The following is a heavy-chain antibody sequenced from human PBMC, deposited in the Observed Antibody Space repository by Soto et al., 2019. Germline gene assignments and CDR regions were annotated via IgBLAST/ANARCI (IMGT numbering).Heavy chain of an antibody. CDR3: ASLYTAMARAYYYYGMDV. V-gene: IGHV4-61*01. J-gene: IGHJ6*02. CDR2: IYYSGST. CDR1: GGSVSSGSYY. Sequence: QVQLQESGPGLVKPSETLSLTCTVSGGSVSSGSYYWSWIRQPPGKGLEWIGYIYYSGSTNYNPSLKSRVTISVDTAKNQFSLKLSSVTAADTAVYYCASLYTAMARAYYYYGMDVWGQGTTVTVSS. D-gene: IGHD5-18*01.